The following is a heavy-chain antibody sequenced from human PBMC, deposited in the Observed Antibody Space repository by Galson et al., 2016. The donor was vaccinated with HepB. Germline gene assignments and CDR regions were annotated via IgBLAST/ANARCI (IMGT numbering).Heavy chain of an antibody. CDR1: GFSFSDYY. J-gene: IGHJ1*01. CDR2: ITGSGSAI. D-gene: IGHD6-19*01. V-gene: IGHV3-11*01. CDR3: ARDGTVAPGY. Sequence: SLRLSCAASGFSFSDYYMSWIRQAPGEGLEWISYITGSGSAIYYADSVKGRFTISRDNTKNSLDLQMNSLRVEDTAVYYCARDGTVAPGYWGQGTLVTVSS.